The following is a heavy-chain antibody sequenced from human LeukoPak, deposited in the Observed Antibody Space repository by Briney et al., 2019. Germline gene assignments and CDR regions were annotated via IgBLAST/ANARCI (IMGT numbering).Heavy chain of an antibody. Sequence: EASVKVSCKASGYTFTSYYMHWVRQAPGQGLEWMGIINPSGGSTSYAQKFQGRVTMTRDTSTSTVYMELSSLRSEDTAVYYCARDGRDRLTTVVTPFDYWGQGTLVTVSS. CDR2: INPSGGST. J-gene: IGHJ4*02. CDR3: ARDGRDRLTTVVTPFDY. V-gene: IGHV1-46*01. CDR1: GYTFTSYY. D-gene: IGHD4-23*01.